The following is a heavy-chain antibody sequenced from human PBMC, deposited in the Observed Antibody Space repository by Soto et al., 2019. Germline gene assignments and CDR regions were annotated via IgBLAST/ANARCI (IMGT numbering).Heavy chain of an antibody. CDR1: GGSISSSTYY. J-gene: IGHJ6*02. D-gene: IGHD3-22*01. V-gene: IGHV4-39*01. Sequence: SETLSLSCTVSGGSISSSTYYWGWMRQPPGKGLEWIASFFIGGNTYYNPSLKSRVTISVDTSKNQFSLKLSSVTAADTAVYYCARHLYYYDSSGYRYYYYGMDVWGQGTTVTVS. CDR2: FFIGGNT. CDR3: ARHLYYYDSSGYRYYYYGMDV.